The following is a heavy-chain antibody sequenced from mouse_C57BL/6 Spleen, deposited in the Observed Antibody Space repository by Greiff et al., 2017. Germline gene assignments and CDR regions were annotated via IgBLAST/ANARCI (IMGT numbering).Heavy chain of an antibody. J-gene: IGHJ4*01. Sequence: VQLQQSGTVLARPGASVKMSCKTSGYTFTSYWMHWVKQRPGQGLEWIGAIYPGNSDTSYNQKFKGKAKLTAVTSASTAYMELSSLTNEDSAVYYCTRDYYDYDGGDYYAMDYWGQGTSVTVSS. CDR2: IYPGNSDT. CDR3: TRDYYDYDGGDYYAMDY. V-gene: IGHV1-5*01. D-gene: IGHD2-4*01. CDR1: GYTFTSYW.